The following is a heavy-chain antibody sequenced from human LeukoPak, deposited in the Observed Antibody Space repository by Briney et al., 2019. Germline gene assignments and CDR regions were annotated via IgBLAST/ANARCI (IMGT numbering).Heavy chain of an antibody. D-gene: IGHD3-22*01. Sequence: ASVTVPCKASGYTFASYYMHWVRQAPGQGLEWMGIINPSGGSTSYAQKFQGRVTMTRDTSTSTVYMELSSLRSEDTAVYYCARAQNDYYYDSSGYYSWGQGTLVTVSS. CDR3: ARAQNDYYYDSSGYYS. V-gene: IGHV1-46*01. J-gene: IGHJ4*02. CDR2: INPSGGST. CDR1: GYTFASYY.